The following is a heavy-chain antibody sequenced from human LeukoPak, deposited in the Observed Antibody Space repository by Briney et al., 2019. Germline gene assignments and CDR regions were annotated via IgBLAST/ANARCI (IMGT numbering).Heavy chain of an antibody. D-gene: IGHD5-18*01. CDR2: FYHSGST. J-gene: IGHJ4*02. Sequence: PSETLSLTCNVSAGSENTYFWSWIRQPPGKGLEWIGYFYHSGSTNYNPSLKTRAIMSVDTSRKQFSLKLTSVTPADTAVYYCVRGATTAMVFFTDNWGQGTLVTVSS. CDR1: AGSENTYF. V-gene: IGHV4-59*02. CDR3: VRGATTAMVFFTDN.